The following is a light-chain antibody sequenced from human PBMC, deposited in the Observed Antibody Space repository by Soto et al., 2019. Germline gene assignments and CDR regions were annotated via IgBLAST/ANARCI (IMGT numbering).Light chain of an antibody. V-gene: IGKV3-15*01. J-gene: IGKJ4*01. CDR3: QQYNEWPLT. CDR2: GAS. Sequence: ETVMTQSPATLSVSPGERATLSCGASQSVSTNLAWYQQKPGQVPRLLIYGASTRASDIPARFSGSGSGTEFTLTISSLQSEDFAVYYCQQYNEWPLTFGGGTKEEIE. CDR1: QSVSTN.